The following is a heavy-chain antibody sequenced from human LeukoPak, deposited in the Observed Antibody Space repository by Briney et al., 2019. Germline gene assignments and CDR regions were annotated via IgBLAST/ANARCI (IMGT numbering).Heavy chain of an antibody. D-gene: IGHD2-2*03. J-gene: IGHJ2*01. CDR1: GGSISSYY. CDR2: IYYSGST. CDR3: ARLDNGWYFDL. V-gene: IGHV4-59*01. Sequence: SETLSLTCTVSGGSISSYYWSWIRQPPGKGLEWIGYIYYSGSTSYNPSLKSRVTISVDTSKNQFSLKLSSVTDADTAAYYCARLDNGWYFDLWGRGTLVTVSS.